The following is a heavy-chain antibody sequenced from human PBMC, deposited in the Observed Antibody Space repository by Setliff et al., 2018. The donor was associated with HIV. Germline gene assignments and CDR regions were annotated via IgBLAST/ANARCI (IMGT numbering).Heavy chain of an antibody. D-gene: IGHD6-19*01. Sequence: KASETLSLTCTVSGYSLSSDYYWGWIRQPPGKGLEWIGSIYYSGSTYYNPSLKSRVTISVDTSKNQFSLKLSSVTAADTAVYYCASTGYSSGWSFDYWGQGTLVTVSS. V-gene: IGHV4-38-2*02. CDR2: IYYSGST. CDR3: ASTGYSSGWSFDY. J-gene: IGHJ4*02. CDR1: GYSLSSDYY.